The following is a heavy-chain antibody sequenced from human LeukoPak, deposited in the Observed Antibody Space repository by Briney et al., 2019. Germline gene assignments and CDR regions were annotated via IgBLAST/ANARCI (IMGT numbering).Heavy chain of an antibody. CDR1: GYTFTSYD. J-gene: IGHJ4*02. D-gene: IGHD3-22*01. CDR3: AREPYYYDSSGYVSDY. V-gene: IGHV1-8*03. CDR2: INPHSGDT. Sequence: ASVKVSCKASGYTFTSYDINWVRQAAGQGLEWMGKINPHSGDTDLAQKFQGRVTITTNSSISTASMELSSLRAEDTAVYYCAREPYYYDSSGYVSDYWGQGTLVTVSS.